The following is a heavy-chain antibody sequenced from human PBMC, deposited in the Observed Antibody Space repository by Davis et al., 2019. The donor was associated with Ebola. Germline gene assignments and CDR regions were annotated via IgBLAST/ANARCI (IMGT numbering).Heavy chain of an antibody. CDR3: AKGLAAARRMALNWFDP. J-gene: IGHJ5*02. D-gene: IGHD6-6*01. CDR1: GFTFSSYA. Sequence: PGGSLRLSCAASGFTFSSYAMSWVRQAPGKGLEWVSAISGSGGSTYYADPVKGRFTSSRDNSKNTLYLQMNSLRAEDTAVYYCAKGLAAARRMALNWFDPWGQGTLVTVSS. CDR2: ISGSGGST. V-gene: IGHV3-23*01.